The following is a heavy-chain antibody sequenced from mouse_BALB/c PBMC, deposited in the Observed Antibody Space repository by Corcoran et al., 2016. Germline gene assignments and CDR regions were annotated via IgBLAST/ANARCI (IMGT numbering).Heavy chain of an antibody. Sequence: EVQLQQSGAELVKPGASVKLSCTAYGFNLKDTYMHWVKQRPEQGLEWIGRIDPANGNTKYDPKFQGKATITADTSSNTAYLQLSSLTSEDTAVYYCARWDWYFDVWGAGTTVTVSS. CDR2: IDPANGNT. CDR3: ARWDWYFDV. V-gene: IGHV14-3*02. CDR1: GFNLKDTY. J-gene: IGHJ1*01.